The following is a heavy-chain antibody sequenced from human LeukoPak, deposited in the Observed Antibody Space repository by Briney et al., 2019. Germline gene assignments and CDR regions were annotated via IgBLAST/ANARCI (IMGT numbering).Heavy chain of an antibody. D-gene: IGHD4-17*01. V-gene: IGHV3-7*01. Sequence: GGSLRLSCVVSGFTFSRYWMSWVRQAPGKGLEWVAHIKEDGSKKDYVDSVKGRFTISRDNSKNTLYLQMNSLRAEDTAVYYCAKDSKDYGDYVGSGVYCWGQGTLVTVSS. CDR3: AKDSKDYGDYVGSGVYC. CDR1: GFTFSRYW. J-gene: IGHJ4*02. CDR2: IKEDGSKK.